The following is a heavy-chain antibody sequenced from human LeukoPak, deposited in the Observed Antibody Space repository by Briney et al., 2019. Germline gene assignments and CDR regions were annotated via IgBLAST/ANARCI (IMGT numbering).Heavy chain of an antibody. V-gene: IGHV3-15*01. D-gene: IGHD3-10*01. Sequence: GGSLRLSCAASGFTFSNAWMSWVRQAAGEGLEWVGRIKSKVDGETIDYAAPVKGRFTISRDDSKNTLYLQMNSLKAEDTAVYYCSTIRGWYASGNWGQGTMVTVSS. CDR3: STIRGWYASGN. CDR1: GFTFSNAW. CDR2: IKSKVDGETI. J-gene: IGHJ3*01.